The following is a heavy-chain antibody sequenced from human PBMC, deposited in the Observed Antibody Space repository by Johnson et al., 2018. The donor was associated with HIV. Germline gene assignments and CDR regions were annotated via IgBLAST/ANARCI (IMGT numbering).Heavy chain of an antibody. CDR2: IRYDGSNK. CDR1: GFTFSSYG. J-gene: IGHJ3*02. D-gene: IGHD2-2*01. CDR3: AREGGAAAPDAFDI. Sequence: QVQLVESGGGVVQPGRSLRLSCAASGFTFSSYGMHWVRQAPGKGLEWVAFIRYDGSNKYYADSVKGRFTISRDNSKNTLYLQMNSLRAEDTAVYYCAREGGAAAPDAFDIWGQGTMVTVSS. V-gene: IGHV3-33*08.